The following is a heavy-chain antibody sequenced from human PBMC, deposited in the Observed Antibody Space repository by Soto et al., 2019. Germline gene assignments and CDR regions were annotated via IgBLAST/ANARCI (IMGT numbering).Heavy chain of an antibody. CDR3: ARAGPRIMIFVVVTRYGMDV. V-gene: IGHV1-3*01. CDR2: INAGNGNT. Sequence: ASVKVSCKASGYTFTSYAMHWVRQAPGQRLEWMGWINAGNGNTKYSQKFQGRVTITRDTSASTAYMELSSLRSEDTAVYYCARAGPRIMIFVVVTRYGMDVWGQGTTVTVSS. J-gene: IGHJ6*02. CDR1: GYTFTSYA. D-gene: IGHD3-3*01.